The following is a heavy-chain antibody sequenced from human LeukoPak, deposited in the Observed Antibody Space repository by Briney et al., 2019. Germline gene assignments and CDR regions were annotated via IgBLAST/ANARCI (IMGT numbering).Heavy chain of an antibody. J-gene: IGHJ6*03. CDR2: IYHSGST. Sequence: QASETLSLTCTVSGYSISSGYYWGWLRQPPGKGLEWIWSIYHSGSTYYNPSLKSRVTISVDTSKNQFSLKLSSVTAADTAVYYCARDRVGQQLVGRNYYYYYMDVWGKGTTVTISS. D-gene: IGHD6-13*01. V-gene: IGHV4-38-2*02. CDR3: ARDRVGQQLVGRNYYYYYMDV. CDR1: GYSISSGYY.